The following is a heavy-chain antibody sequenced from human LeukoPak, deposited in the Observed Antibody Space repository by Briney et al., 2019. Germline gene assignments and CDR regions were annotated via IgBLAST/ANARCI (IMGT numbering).Heavy chain of an antibody. CDR2: INPNSGGT. V-gene: IGHV1-2*02. CDR3: ARGNLDRSGLYYYYYYMDV. J-gene: IGHJ6*03. D-gene: IGHD2/OR15-2a*01. Sequence: GASVKVSCKASGYTFTGYYMHWVRQAPGQGLEWMGWINPNSGGTNYAQKFQGRVTMTRDTSISTAYMELSRLRSDDTAVYYCARGNLDRSGLYYYYYYMDVWGKGTTVTISS. CDR1: GYTFTGYY.